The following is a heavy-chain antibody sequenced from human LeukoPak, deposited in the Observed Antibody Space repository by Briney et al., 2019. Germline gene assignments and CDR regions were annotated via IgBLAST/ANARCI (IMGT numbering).Heavy chain of an antibody. CDR2: ISSSGSTI. J-gene: IGHJ4*02. CDR3: ARDSQRWGNFDS. Sequence: GGSLRLSCAASGFTFSSYSMNWVRQAPGKGLEWVSYISSSGSTIYYANSVKGRFTISRDNAKNSPYLQMNSLRVEDTAVYYCARDSQRWGNFDSWGQGTLVSVSS. V-gene: IGHV3-48*04. CDR1: GFTFSSYS. D-gene: IGHD5-24*01.